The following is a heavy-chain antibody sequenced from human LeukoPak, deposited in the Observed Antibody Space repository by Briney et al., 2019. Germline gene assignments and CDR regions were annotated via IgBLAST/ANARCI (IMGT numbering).Heavy chain of an antibody. CDR1: GYSFTSYW. Sequence: GESLKISCKGPGYSFTSYWISWVRQMPGKGLEWMGRIDPSDSYTNYSPSFQGHVTISADKSISTAYLQWSSLKASDTAMYYCARQGSGYDYYYFDYWGQGTLVTVSS. J-gene: IGHJ4*02. V-gene: IGHV5-10-1*01. CDR3: ARQGSGYDYYYFDY. D-gene: IGHD5-12*01. CDR2: IDPSDSYT.